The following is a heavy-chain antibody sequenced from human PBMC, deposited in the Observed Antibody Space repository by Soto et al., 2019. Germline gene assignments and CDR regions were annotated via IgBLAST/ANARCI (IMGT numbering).Heavy chain of an antibody. Sequence: EVQLVESGGGMVQTGGSLRLSCVASGFNFETHDTHWVRQVTGKGLEWVAGIGTLFDRFYPDSVKGRFTISRENAKTSVYLQMTKLRTGDTGVYYCARGRYKDFVSSPPPMFDPRGQGTLVTVSS. J-gene: IGHJ5*02. CDR1: GFNFETHD. CDR2: IGTLFDR. CDR3: ARGRYKDFVSSPPPMFDP. V-gene: IGHV3-13*01. D-gene: IGHD3-9*01.